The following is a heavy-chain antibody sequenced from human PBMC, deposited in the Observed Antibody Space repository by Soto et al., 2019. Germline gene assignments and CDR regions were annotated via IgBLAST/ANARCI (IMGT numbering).Heavy chain of an antibody. D-gene: IGHD6-13*01. CDR1: GDSISRKY. Sequence: NPSETLSLTCSVSGDSISRKYWSWLRQPAGGGLEWIGRIYTTGATNYNSSLTSRVSMSVDTSKNQFSLRLTSVTAADTAVYYCATLYSSSWYNWFDPWGQGTLVTVSS. CDR3: ATLYSSSWYNWFDP. V-gene: IGHV4-4*07. J-gene: IGHJ5*02. CDR2: IYTTGAT.